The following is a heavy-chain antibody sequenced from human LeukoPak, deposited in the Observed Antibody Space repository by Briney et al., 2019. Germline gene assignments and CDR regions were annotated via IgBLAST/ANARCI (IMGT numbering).Heavy chain of an antibody. V-gene: IGHV4-34*01. J-gene: IGHJ4*02. CDR2: INHSGST. CDR3: ARASDSSGYYGLDY. D-gene: IGHD3-22*01. CDR1: GVSFSGYY. Sequence: PSETLSLTCAVYGVSFSGYYWRWIRQPPGKGLEWVGEINHSGSTNYNAYLKSRVTISAGTSKIQFSLKLSSVTAADTAVYYCARASDSSGYYGLDYWGQGTLVTVSS.